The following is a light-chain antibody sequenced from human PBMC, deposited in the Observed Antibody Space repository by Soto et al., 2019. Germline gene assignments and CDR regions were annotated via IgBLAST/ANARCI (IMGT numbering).Light chain of an antibody. Sequence: QSALTQPASVSGSPGQSITISCSGTSSDVGAYNFVSWYQQHPGKAPKLMIFEVSNRPSGVSDRFSGSKSGNMASLTISGLQAEDEADYYCSSYTTRSALVVFGGGTKVTVL. CDR3: SSYTTRSALVV. J-gene: IGLJ2*01. CDR2: EVS. CDR1: SSDVGAYNF. V-gene: IGLV2-14*01.